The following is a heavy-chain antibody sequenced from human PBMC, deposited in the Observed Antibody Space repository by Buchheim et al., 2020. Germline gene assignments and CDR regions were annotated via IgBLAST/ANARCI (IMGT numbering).Heavy chain of an antibody. V-gene: IGHV4-34*01. CDR2: INHSGST. CDR1: GGSFSGYY. J-gene: IGHJ5*02. Sequence: QVQLQQWGAGLLKPSETLSFPCAVYGGSFSGYYWSWIRQPPGKGLEWIGEINHSGSTNYNPSLKSRVTISVDTSKNPFSLKLSSVTAADTAVYYCARGAPYYYGSGSLPSNWFDPWGQRTL. D-gene: IGHD3-10*01. CDR3: ARGAPYYYGSGSLPSNWFDP.